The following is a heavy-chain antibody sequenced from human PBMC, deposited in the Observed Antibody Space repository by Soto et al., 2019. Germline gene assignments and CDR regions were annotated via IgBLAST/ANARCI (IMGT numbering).Heavy chain of an antibody. V-gene: IGHV3-48*01. CDR1: GFTFTSYT. Sequence: EVQLLESGGGLIQPGGSLRLSCAASGFTFTSYTINWVRQAPGKGLEWVSFISSSSSTIYYADSVKGRFTISRDNAKNSVFLQMNSLRAGDTAVYYCAREGGGGLLGDYWGQGTLVTVSS. J-gene: IGHJ4*02. CDR2: ISSSSSTI. CDR3: AREGGGGLLGDY. D-gene: IGHD3-16*01.